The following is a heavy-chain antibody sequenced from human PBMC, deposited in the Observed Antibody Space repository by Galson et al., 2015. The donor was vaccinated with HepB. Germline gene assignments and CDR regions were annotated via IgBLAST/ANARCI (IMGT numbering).Heavy chain of an antibody. CDR1: GFTFSSYW. CDR3: AKSRKLRFLVYYMDV. D-gene: IGHD3-3*01. CDR2: IKQDGSEK. Sequence: SLRLSCAASGFTFSSYWMSWVRQAPGKGLEWVANIKQDGSEKYYVDSVKGRFTISRDNAKNSLYLQMNSLRAEDTAVYYCAKSRKLRFLVYYMDVWGKGTTVTVSS. J-gene: IGHJ6*03. V-gene: IGHV3-7*01.